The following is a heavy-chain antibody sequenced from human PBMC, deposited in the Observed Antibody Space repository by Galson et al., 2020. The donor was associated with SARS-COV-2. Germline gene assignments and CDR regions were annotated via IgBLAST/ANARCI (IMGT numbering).Heavy chain of an antibody. CDR2: IKQDGNEK. CDR3: ARVGSSSWYFDY. Sequence: GESLKISCAASGFTFSDYWMTWVRQAPKQGLEWVANIKQDGNEKYYVDSVKGRFTISRDNAKNSLYLQMNTLRAEDTAVYYCARVGSSSWYFDYWGQGTLVTVSS. J-gene: IGHJ4*02. CDR1: GFTFSDYW. V-gene: IGHV3-7*03. D-gene: IGHD2-2*01.